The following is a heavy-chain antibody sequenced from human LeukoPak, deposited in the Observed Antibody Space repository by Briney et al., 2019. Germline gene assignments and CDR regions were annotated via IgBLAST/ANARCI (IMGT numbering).Heavy chain of an antibody. CDR2: INPYTGAT. CDR1: AYTSSDFY. V-gene: IGHV1-2*02. Sequence: ASVTVSCQASAYTSSDFYLNWVRQAPGQGLEWMGWINPYTGATIYAQNFQGRVTMTWDASIGTGYVELTRLTSDDTALYYCATSTVTHTRDPWGQGTLVTVSS. CDR3: ATSTVTHTRDP. D-gene: IGHD1-1*01. J-gene: IGHJ5*02.